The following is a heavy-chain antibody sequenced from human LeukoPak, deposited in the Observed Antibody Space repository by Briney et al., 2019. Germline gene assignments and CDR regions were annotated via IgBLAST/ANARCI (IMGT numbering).Heavy chain of an antibody. D-gene: IGHD6-19*01. J-gene: IGHJ4*02. CDR2: ISSSSSYI. CDR3: AREEVAEQGHFDY. CDR1: GFTFSIYS. Sequence: GGSLRLSCAASGFTFSIYSMNWVRQAPGKGLEWVSSISSSSSYIYYADSVKGRFTISRDNAKNSLYLQMNSLRAEDTAVYYCAREEVAEQGHFDYWGQGTLVTVSS. V-gene: IGHV3-21*01.